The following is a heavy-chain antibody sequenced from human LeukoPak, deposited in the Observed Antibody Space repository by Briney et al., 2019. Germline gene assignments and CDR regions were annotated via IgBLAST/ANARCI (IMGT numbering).Heavy chain of an antibody. CDR2: ISANSGNT. V-gene: IGHV1-18*04. D-gene: IGHD1-1*01. J-gene: IGHJ4*02. CDR3: ARDGGYNWNDRNDF. CDR1: GYTFTDYY. Sequence: ASVKVSCKASGYTFTDYYMHWVRQAPGQGLEWMGWISANSGNTNYAQKLQGRVTMTTDTSTSTAYMDLRSLRSDDTAVYYCARDGGYNWNDRNDFWGQGTLVTVSS.